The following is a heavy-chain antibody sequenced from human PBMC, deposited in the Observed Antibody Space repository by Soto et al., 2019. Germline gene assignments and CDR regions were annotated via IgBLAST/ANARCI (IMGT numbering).Heavy chain of an antibody. J-gene: IGHJ4*02. CDR3: ARSIVVVTALDY. CDR1: GYTFTSYA. V-gene: IGHV1-3*05. D-gene: IGHD2-21*02. Sequence: QVQLVQSGAEEKKPGASVKVSCKASGYTFTSYAMHWVRQAPGQRLEWMGWINAGNGNTKYSQKFQGRVTITRDTSASTANMELSSLRSEDTAVYCCARSIVVVTALDYWGQGTLVTVST. CDR2: INAGNGNT.